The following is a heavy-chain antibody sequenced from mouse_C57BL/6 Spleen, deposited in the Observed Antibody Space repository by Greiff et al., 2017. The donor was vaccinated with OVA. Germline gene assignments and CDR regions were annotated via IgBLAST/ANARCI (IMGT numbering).Heavy chain of an antibody. Sequence: EVQVVESGGGLVKPGGSLKLSCAASGFTFSDYGMHWVRQAPEKGLEWVAYISSGSSTIYYADTVKGRFTISRDNAKNTLFLQMTSLRSEDTAMYYCARPYYDYDYYAMDYWGQGTSVTVSS. CDR1: GFTFSDYG. D-gene: IGHD2-4*01. CDR2: ISSGSSTI. V-gene: IGHV5-17*01. J-gene: IGHJ4*01. CDR3: ARPYYDYDYYAMDY.